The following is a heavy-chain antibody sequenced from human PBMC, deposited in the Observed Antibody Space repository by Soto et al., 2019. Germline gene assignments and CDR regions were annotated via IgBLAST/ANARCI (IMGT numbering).Heavy chain of an antibody. CDR3: AREGYYSGSGTYSPPRYYGMDV. J-gene: IGHJ6*02. D-gene: IGHD3-10*01. Sequence: QVQLVQSGAEVKRAGASVKVSCKASGYTFSSYGLSWVRQAPGQGLEWMGWISDYNGNTHYAQKFQGRVIMTTDTSTXTXXXEXXSLRSDDTALYFCAREGYYSGSGTYSPPRYYGMDVWGQGTTVTVSS. CDR2: ISDYNGNT. V-gene: IGHV1-18*01. CDR1: GYTFSSYG.